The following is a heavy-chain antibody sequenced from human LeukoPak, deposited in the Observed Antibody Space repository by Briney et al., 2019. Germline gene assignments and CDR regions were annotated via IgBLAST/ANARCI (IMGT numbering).Heavy chain of an antibody. CDR3: ASSRVGDFWGGYYFY. Sequence: SETLSLTCAVYGGSFSGYYWSWIRQPPGKGLEWIGEINHSGSTNYNPSLKSRVTISVDTSKNQFSLKLSSVTAADTAVYYCASSRVGDFWGGYYFYWGQGTLVTVFS. J-gene: IGHJ4*02. CDR1: GGSFSGYY. CDR2: INHSGST. D-gene: IGHD3-3*01. V-gene: IGHV4-34*01.